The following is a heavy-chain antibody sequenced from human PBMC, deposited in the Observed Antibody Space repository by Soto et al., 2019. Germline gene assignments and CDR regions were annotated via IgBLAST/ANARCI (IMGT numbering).Heavy chain of an antibody. V-gene: IGHV1-18*01. CDR3: ARGKKLIVPAATAIYYYYGMDV. D-gene: IGHD2-2*01. CDR1: GYSFTNYG. CDR2: ISAYSGNT. J-gene: IGHJ6*02. Sequence: ASGKVSWKESGYSFTNYGSNWVRQAPGQGLEWVGWISAYSGNTNYAQKFQGRVTMTTDTSTSTVYMELRSLRSDDTAVYYCARGKKLIVPAATAIYYYYGMDVWG.